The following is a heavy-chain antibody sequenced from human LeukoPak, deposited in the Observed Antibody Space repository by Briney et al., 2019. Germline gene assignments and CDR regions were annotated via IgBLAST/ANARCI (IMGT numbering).Heavy chain of an antibody. CDR1: GFTFDDYS. J-gene: IGHJ4*02. CDR3: SRAPSNASPTDY. Sequence: GGSLRLSCAASGFTFDDYSMHWVRQAPGKALEWVSSISWNRADTGYAVSVKGRFTIYRDNAKNSLYLQMASLRPEDTALYYCSRAPSNASPTDYWGQGTLVAASS. CDR2: ISWNRADT. V-gene: IGHV3-9*01. D-gene: IGHD2-2*01.